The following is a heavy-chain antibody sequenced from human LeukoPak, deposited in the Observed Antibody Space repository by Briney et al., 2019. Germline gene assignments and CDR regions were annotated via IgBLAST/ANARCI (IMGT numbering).Heavy chain of an antibody. CDR3: ARVTAVDVTHFDY. Sequence: ASVKVSCKASGYRFTSYGISWVRQAPGQGFEWVGWISVYSGDTNYAQNLQDRVTMTTDTSTSTAYMELRSLTSDDTAVYYCARVTAVDVTHFDYWGQGTLVTVSS. D-gene: IGHD6-19*01. J-gene: IGHJ4*02. CDR1: GYRFTSYG. V-gene: IGHV1-18*01. CDR2: ISVYSGDT.